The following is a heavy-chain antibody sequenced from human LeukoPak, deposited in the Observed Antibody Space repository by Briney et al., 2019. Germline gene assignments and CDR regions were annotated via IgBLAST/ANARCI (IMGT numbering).Heavy chain of an antibody. D-gene: IGHD4-23*01. Sequence: GGSLRLSCAASGFTFSSYSMNWVRQAPGEGLEWLSYITSSSSTMYYADSVKGRFTISRDNAKNSLYLQMHSLRAEDTAVYYCARDNGGFDYWGQGTLVTVSS. V-gene: IGHV3-48*04. CDR3: ARDNGGFDY. J-gene: IGHJ4*02. CDR2: ITSSSSTM. CDR1: GFTFSSYS.